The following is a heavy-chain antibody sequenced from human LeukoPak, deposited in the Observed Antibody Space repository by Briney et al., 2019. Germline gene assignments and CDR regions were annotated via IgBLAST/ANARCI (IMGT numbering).Heavy chain of an antibody. CDR1: GYTFTSYY. V-gene: IGHV1-46*01. D-gene: IGHD3-3*01. J-gene: IGHJ6*02. CDR3: AREGFPPKISDFWSGLGPYYYYGMDV. CDR2: INPSGGST. Sequence: ASVKVSCKASGYTFTSYYMHWVRQAPGQGLEWMGIINPSGGSTSYTQKFQGRVTMTRDTSTSTVFMELSSLRSEDTAVYYCAREGFPPKISDFWSGLGPYYYYGMDVWGQGTTVTVSS.